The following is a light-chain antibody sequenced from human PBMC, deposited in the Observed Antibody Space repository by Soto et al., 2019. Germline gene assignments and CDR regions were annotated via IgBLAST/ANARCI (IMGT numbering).Light chain of an antibody. Sequence: DIVMTQSPLSLPVTPGAPASISCRSSQSLLHSNGYTYLDWYLQKPGQSPQLLIYLGSNRASGVPDRFSGSGSGTDFTLKISRVEAEDVGVYYCMQALQTPYTFGQATKLEIK. CDR3: MQALQTPYT. J-gene: IGKJ2*01. CDR1: QSLLHSNGYTY. CDR2: LGS. V-gene: IGKV2-28*01.